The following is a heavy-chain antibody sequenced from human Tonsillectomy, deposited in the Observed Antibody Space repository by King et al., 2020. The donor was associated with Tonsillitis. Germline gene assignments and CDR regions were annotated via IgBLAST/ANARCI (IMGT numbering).Heavy chain of an antibody. J-gene: IGHJ2*01. D-gene: IGHD3-22*01. Sequence: VQLVESGGGLVKPGGSLRLSCAASGFTFSDHHMSWIRQAPGKGLEWVSKTSSGGSSIKYADSVKGRFTVSRDNAKKSLYLQMNSLRVEDTAVYYCARDDYDSHSVWYFDLWGRGTLAT. CDR3: ARDDYDSHSVWYFDL. V-gene: IGHV3-11*01. CDR1: GFTFSDHH. CDR2: TSSGGSSI.